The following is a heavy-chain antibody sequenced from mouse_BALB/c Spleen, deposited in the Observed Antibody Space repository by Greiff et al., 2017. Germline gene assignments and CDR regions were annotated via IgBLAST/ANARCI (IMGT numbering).Heavy chain of an antibody. CDR2: IDPENGNT. J-gene: IGHJ4*01. D-gene: IGHD1-1*01. Sequence: VQLKESGAELVRPGALVKLSCKASGFNIKDYYMHWVKQRPEQGLEWIGWIDPENGNTIYDPKFQGKASITADTSSNTAYLQLSSLTSEDTAVYYCARCYYYGSSYAMDYWGQGTSVTVSS. V-gene: IGHV14-1*02. CDR3: ARCYYYGSSYAMDY. CDR1: GFNIKDYY.